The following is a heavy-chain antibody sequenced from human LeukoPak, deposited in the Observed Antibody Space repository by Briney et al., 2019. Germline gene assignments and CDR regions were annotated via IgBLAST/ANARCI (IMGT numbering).Heavy chain of an antibody. V-gene: IGHV4-59*08. CDR1: GGSISSYY. CDR2: IYDSGST. CDR3: ARASSSGPPDY. Sequence: SETLSLTCTVFGGSISSYYWSWIRQPPGKGLEWIGYIYDSGSTNYNPSLKSRVTISVDTSKNQFSLKLSSVTAADTAVYYCARASSSGPPDYWGQGTLVTVSS. J-gene: IGHJ4*02. D-gene: IGHD6-19*01.